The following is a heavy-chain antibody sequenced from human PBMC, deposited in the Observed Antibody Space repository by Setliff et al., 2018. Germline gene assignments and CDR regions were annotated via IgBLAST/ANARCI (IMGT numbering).Heavy chain of an antibody. CDR2: IF. J-gene: IGHJ4*02. V-gene: IGHV4-38-2*01. CDR1: GASIRNNYY. Sequence: SETLSLTCAVSGASIRNNYYWGWIRQSPGTGLEWIGSIFYNPSLKSLVTMSVDTSKNQFSLNLTSVTAADTAVYYCARASVVHAIAVGYWGQGTLVTVSS. D-gene: IGHD2-15*01. CDR3: ARASVVHAIAVGY.